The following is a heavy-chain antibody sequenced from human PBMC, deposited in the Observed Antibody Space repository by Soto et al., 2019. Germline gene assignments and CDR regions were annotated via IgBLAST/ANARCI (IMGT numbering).Heavy chain of an antibody. CDR3: AKIRWTISLQEEDAI. J-gene: IGHJ4*02. CDR1: GGTCGSYA. Sequence: QVQLVQSGAEVKKPGSSVKVSCKSSGGTCGSYAISWVRQSPGQGLEWMGGVIPIFGTPHYAQKFHGRVTITADIPTSTAYLELSSLKSADTAVYYCAKIRWTISLQEEDAIWGQGTLVTVSS. V-gene: IGHV1-69*06. CDR2: VIPIFGTP. D-gene: IGHD2-15*01.